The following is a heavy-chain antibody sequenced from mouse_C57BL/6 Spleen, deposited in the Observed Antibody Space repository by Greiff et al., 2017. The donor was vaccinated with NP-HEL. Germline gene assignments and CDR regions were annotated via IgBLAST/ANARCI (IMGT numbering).Heavy chain of an antibody. V-gene: IGHV7-3*01. CDR3: ARSSKYYAMDY. J-gene: IGHJ4*01. Sequence: EVHLVESGGGLVQPGGSLSLSCAASGFTFTDYYMSWVRQPPGKALEWLGFIRNKANGYTTEYSASVKGRFTIPRDNSQSILYRQMNALRAEDSATYYCARSSKYYAMDYWGQGTSVTVSS. CDR1: GFTFTDYY. CDR2: IRNKANGYTT.